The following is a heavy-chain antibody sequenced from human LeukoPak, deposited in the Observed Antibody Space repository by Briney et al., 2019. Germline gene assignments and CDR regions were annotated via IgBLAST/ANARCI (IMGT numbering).Heavy chain of an antibody. CDR1: GLTVSSNY. CDR3: ARSEGTTVTTYYYYGMDV. Sequence: GGSLRLSCAASGLTVSSNYMSWVRQAPGKGLEWVSVIYSGGSTYYADSVKGRFTISRDNSKNTLYLQMNSLRAEDTAVYYCARSEGTTVTTYYYYGMDVWGQGTTVTVSS. D-gene: IGHD4-17*01. J-gene: IGHJ6*02. CDR2: IYSGGST. V-gene: IGHV3-53*01.